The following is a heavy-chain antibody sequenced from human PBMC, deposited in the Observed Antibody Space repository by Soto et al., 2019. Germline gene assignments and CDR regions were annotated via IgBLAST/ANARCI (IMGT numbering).Heavy chain of an antibody. V-gene: IGHV1-2*04. D-gene: IGHD2-8*01. J-gene: IGHJ6*02. Sequence: ASVKCSVNASGYSFTDYHIHWVRQAPGQVLECLGRINPKSGGTSTAQKFQGWVTMTTDTSISTDSMELTRLTSDDTAIYYFERCSSTDCSNGVCSFFYNHDMEVWGQGTTVNVSS. CDR3: ERCSSTDCSNGVCSFFYNHDMEV. CDR2: INPKSGGT. CDR1: GYSFTDYH.